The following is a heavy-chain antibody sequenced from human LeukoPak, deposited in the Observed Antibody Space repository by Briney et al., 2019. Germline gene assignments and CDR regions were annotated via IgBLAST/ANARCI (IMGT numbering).Heavy chain of an antibody. D-gene: IGHD3-10*01. Sequence: ESLKISCKGSGYSFNSYWIGWVRQMPGKGLEWMGIIYPGDSDTRYSPSFQGQVTISADKSITTAYLQWSSLKASDTAMYYCARRPPGVRATNYYYGMDVWGQGTTVTVSS. J-gene: IGHJ6*02. CDR1: GYSFNSYW. V-gene: IGHV5-51*01. CDR2: IYPGDSDT. CDR3: ARRPPGVRATNYYYGMDV.